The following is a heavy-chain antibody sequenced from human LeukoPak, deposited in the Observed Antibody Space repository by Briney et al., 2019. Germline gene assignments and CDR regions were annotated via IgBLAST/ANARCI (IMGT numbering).Heavy chain of an antibody. J-gene: IGHJ3*02. CDR1: GGSISSYS. V-gene: IGHV4-59*01. CDR2: IYYSGST. CDR3: ARDRDDAFDI. Sequence: PSETLSLTCTVSGGSISSYSWSWIRQPPGKGLEWIGYIYYSGSTNYNPSLKSRVTISVDTSKNQFSLKLSSVTAADTAVYYCARDRDDAFDIWGQGTMVAVSS.